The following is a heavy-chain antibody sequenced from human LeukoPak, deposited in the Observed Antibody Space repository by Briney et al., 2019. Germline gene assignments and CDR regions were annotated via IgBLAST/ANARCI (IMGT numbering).Heavy chain of an antibody. Sequence: ASVKVSCKASGGTFSSYAISWVRQAPGQGLEWMGGIIPIFGTANYAQKFQGRATITADESTSTAYMELSSLRSEDTAVYYCALRIVGATSGPGGDYWGQGTLVTVSS. CDR3: ALRIVGATSGPGGDY. J-gene: IGHJ4*02. D-gene: IGHD1-26*01. V-gene: IGHV1-69*13. CDR2: IIPIFGTA. CDR1: GGTFSSYA.